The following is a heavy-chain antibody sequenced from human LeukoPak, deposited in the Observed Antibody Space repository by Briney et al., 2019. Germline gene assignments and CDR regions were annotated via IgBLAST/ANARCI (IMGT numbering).Heavy chain of an antibody. CDR3: AGLVGRYSSGLYYYYFDY. CDR2: MYLSGTT. J-gene: IGHJ4*02. V-gene: IGHV4-4*02. Sequence: SETLSLTCTVSGDSINSLDSWSWVRQPPGRGLEWIGEMYLSGTTHSNPSVKSRVTISIDKSKNQFFLNLSSVTAADTAVYYCAGLVGRYSSGLYYYYFDYWGQGTLVTVSS. D-gene: IGHD3-22*01. CDR1: GDSINSLDS.